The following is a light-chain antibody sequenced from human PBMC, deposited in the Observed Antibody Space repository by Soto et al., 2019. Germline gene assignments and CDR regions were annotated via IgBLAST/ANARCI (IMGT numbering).Light chain of an antibody. CDR2: GAS. CDR1: QSVSSN. J-gene: IGKJ1*01. V-gene: IGKV3-15*01. Sequence: EIVMTQSPATLSVSPGERATLSCRASQSVSSNLAWYQQKPGQAPRLLIYGASTRATDIPDRFSGSGPGTEFTLTISSLKSEDFAVYYCQQYHDWPPWTFGQGTKVDIK. CDR3: QQYHDWPPWT.